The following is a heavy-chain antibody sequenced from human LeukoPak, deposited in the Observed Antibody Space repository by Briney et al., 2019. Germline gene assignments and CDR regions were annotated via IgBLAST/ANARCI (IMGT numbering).Heavy chain of an antibody. Sequence: ASVKVSCKASGYTFTNFYLHWVRQPPGQGLEWMGWINTNIGGTNYAQTFQGRVTIARHTSSSAACVELSRLRSDVTAVFYCVSVRPGSGCRDYWGQGTLVTVSS. CDR3: VSVRPGSGCRDY. CDR2: INTNIGGT. J-gene: IGHJ4*02. V-gene: IGHV1-2*02. D-gene: IGHD3-22*01. CDR1: GYTFTNFY.